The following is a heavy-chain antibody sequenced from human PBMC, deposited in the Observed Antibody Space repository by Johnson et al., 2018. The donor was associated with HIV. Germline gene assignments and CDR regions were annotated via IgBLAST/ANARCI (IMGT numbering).Heavy chain of an antibody. D-gene: IGHD3-10*01. CDR3: ARGNLYYSTDAFDI. CDR2: IKQDGSEK. CDR1: GFTPSSYW. V-gene: IGHV3-7*01. Sequence: EVQLVEPVGGLFQPGGSRRLSGSASGFTPSSYWMTWVRQAPGKGLEWVANIKQDGSEKNYLDSVKGLFTISRDNAKNALFLHMNSLRVEDTAVYYCARGNLYYSTDAFDIWGQGTMVTVSS. J-gene: IGHJ3*02.